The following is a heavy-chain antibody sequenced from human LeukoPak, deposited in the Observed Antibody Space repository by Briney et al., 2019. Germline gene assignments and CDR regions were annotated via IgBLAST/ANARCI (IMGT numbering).Heavy chain of an antibody. V-gene: IGHV3-30*18. CDR1: GFTFSSYG. D-gene: IGHD3-3*01. Sequence: GGSLRLSCAASGFTFSSYGMHWVRQAPGKGLEWVAVISYDGSNKYYADSVKGRFTISRDNSKNTLYLQMNSLRAEDTAVYYCAKGTAYYDFWSGYYGFGYWGQGTLVTVSS. J-gene: IGHJ4*02. CDR3: AKGTAYYDFWSGYYGFGY. CDR2: ISYDGSNK.